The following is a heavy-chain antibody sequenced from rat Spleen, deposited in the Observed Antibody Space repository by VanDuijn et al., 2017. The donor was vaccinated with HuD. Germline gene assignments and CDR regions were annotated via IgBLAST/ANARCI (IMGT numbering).Heavy chain of an antibody. CDR1: GFSLSNYG. V-gene: IGHV2-13*01. Sequence: QVQLKESGPGLVKPSLTLSLTCTVSGFSLSNYGVIWVRQPPGKGLEWMGVISTGGNTYYNSGLKSRLGISRDTSKSQVFLKMNSLQTEDTAIYFCVRERVPGFAFYFDYWGQGVMVTVSS. CDR3: VRERVPGFAFYFDY. CDR2: ISTGGNT. D-gene: IGHD1-4*01. J-gene: IGHJ2*01.